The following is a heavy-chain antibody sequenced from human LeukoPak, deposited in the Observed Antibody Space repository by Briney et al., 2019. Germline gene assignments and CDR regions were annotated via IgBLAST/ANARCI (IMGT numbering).Heavy chain of an antibody. V-gene: IGHV4-30-4*08. CDR2: IYYSGST. CDR3: ARDLSSGAQDAFDI. CDR1: GGSISSGDYY. D-gene: IGHD3-22*01. J-gene: IGHJ3*02. Sequence: SETLSLTCTVSGGSISSGDYYWSWIRQPPGKGLEWIGYIYYSGSTYYNPSLKSRVTISVDTSKNQFSLKLSSVTAADTAVYYCARDLSSGAQDAFDIWGQGTMVAVSS.